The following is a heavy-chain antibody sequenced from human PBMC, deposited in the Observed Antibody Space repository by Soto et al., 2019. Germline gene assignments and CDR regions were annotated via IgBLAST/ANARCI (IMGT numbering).Heavy chain of an antibody. V-gene: IGHV3-21*01. CDR2: ISSSSSYT. CDR3: AREDVFDY. CDR1: GFIFSVYS. J-gene: IGHJ4*02. Sequence: GGSLRLSCAASGFIFSVYSMNWVRQAPGKGLEWVSSISSSSSYTYYADSVKGRFTISRDNAKNSLYLQMNSLRAEDTAVYYCAREDVFDYWGQGTLVTVSS.